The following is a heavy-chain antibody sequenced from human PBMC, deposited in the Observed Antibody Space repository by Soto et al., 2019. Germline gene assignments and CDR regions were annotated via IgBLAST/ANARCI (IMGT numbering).Heavy chain of an antibody. CDR2: IIPILGIA. CDR3: ARAVTTGGSNYYYYYYMDV. V-gene: IGHV1-69*02. D-gene: IGHD4-4*01. Sequence: ASVKVSCKASGGTFSSYTISWVRQAPGQGLEWMGRIIPILGIANYAQKFQGRVTITADKSTSTAYMELSSLRSEDTAVYYCARAVTTGGSNYYYYYYMDVWGKGTTVTVSS. J-gene: IGHJ6*03. CDR1: GGTFSSYT.